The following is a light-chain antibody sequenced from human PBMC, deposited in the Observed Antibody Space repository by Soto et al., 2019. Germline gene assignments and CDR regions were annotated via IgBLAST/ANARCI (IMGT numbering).Light chain of an antibody. J-gene: IGKJ4*01. V-gene: IGKV1-39*01. CDR3: QQSSSPPRT. CDR2: AAA. Sequence: DMRMTQSPASLSASVGDTVTITCRASQTINNRLLKWYQQKPGEAPKLLIYAAASLQPGVPSTFSGSGSGTEFPLTISRLQRDDVATYYCQQSSSPPRTFGGGTKVEIK. CDR1: QTINNRL.